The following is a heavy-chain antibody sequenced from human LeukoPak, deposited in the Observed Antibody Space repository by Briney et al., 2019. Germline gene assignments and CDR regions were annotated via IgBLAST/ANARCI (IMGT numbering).Heavy chain of an antibody. J-gene: IGHJ3*02. V-gene: IGHV3-9*01. CDR1: GFTFDDYA. CDR3: AKDIGGFGAFDI. D-gene: IGHD5-12*01. Sequence: GGSLRLSCAASGFTFDDYAMHWVRQAPGKGLEWVSGISWNSGSIGYADSVKGRFTISRDNAKDSLYPQMNSLRAEDTALYYCAKDIGGFGAFDIWGQGTMVTVSS. CDR2: ISWNSGSI.